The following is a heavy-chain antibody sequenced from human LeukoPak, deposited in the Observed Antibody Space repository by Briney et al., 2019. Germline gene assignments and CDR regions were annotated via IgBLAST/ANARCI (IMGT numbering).Heavy chain of an antibody. V-gene: IGHV3-30-3*01. D-gene: IGHD3-3*01. CDR1: GFTFSSYA. Sequence: GGSLRLSCAASGFTFSSYAMHWVRQAPGKGLEWVAVISYDGSNKYYADSVKGRLTISRDNSKNTLYLQMNSLRAEDTAVYYCARAPLYDFWSGYMGDYWGQGTLVTVSS. J-gene: IGHJ4*02. CDR3: ARAPLYDFWSGYMGDY. CDR2: ISYDGSNK.